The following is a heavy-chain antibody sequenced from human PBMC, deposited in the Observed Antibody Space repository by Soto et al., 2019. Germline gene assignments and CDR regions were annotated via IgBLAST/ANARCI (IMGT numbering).Heavy chain of an antibody. CDR2: ISYDGSNK. D-gene: IGHD2-15*01. CDR1: GFTFSSYA. V-gene: IGHV3-30-3*01. CDR3: ARGGPRGRGRYYYYYYGMDV. Sequence: GGSLRLSCAASGFTFSSYAMHWVRQAPGKGLEWVAVISYDGSNKYYADSVKGRFTISRDNSKNTLYLQMNSLRAEDTAVYYCARGGPRGRGRYYYYYYGMDVWGQGTTVTVSS. J-gene: IGHJ6*02.